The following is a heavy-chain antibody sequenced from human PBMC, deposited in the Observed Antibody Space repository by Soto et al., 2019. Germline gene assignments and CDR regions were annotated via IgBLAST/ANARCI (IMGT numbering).Heavy chain of an antibody. Sequence: GGSLRLSCAASGFTFRNFDMNWVRQAPGKGLEWVSYISSGSRTIYYADSVMGRFTISRDNAKNSLYLEMYTLRAEDTAVYYCARGIAASSGYWGQGTLVTVSS. J-gene: IGHJ4*02. CDR3: ARGIAASSGY. CDR1: GFTFRNFD. D-gene: IGHD6-25*01. CDR2: ISSGSRTI. V-gene: IGHV3-48*01.